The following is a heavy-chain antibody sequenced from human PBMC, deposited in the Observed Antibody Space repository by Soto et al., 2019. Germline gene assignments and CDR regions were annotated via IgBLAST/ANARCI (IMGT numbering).Heavy chain of an antibody. CDR2: ISGSGGST. Sequence: EVQLLESGGGLVQPGGSLRLSCAASGFTFSSYAMSWVRQAPGKGLEWVSAISGSGGSTYYADSVKGRFTISRDNSKNMLYLQINSLGAEDTGVYYRARDAVGLGRRCSPPLYYYYGMDVWGPGTTVTVSS. D-gene: IGHD2-15*01. CDR3: ARDAVGLGRRCSPPLYYYYGMDV. CDR1: GFTFSSYA. J-gene: IGHJ6*02. V-gene: IGHV3-23*01.